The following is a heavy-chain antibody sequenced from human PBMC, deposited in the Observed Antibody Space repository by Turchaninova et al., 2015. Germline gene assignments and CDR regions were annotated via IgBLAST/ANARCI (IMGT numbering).Heavy chain of an antibody. Sequence: QVQLQESGPGLVKPSETLSLTCTVFGGSISSYYWSWIRQPPGKGLEWIGYIYYSGSTNYNPSLKSQVTISVDTSKNQFSLKLNSVTAADTAVYYCARGARGYSYGPFDSWGQGTLVTVS. CDR1: GGSISSYY. V-gene: IGHV4-59*01. D-gene: IGHD5-18*01. J-gene: IGHJ4*02. CDR3: ARGARGYSYGPFDS. CDR2: IYYSGST.